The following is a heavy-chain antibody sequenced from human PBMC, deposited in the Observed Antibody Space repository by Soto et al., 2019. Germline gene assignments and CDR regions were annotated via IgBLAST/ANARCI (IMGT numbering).Heavy chain of an antibody. Sequence: ASVKVSCKASGYTFTSYYMHWVRQAPGQGLEWMGIINPSGGSTSYAQKFQGRVTMTRDTSTSTVYMELSSLRSEDTAVYYCARGPPTVALGGLLGYGGQGTLVTVSS. CDR3: ARGPPTVALGGLLGY. J-gene: IGHJ4*02. D-gene: IGHD4-17*01. CDR2: INPSGGST. V-gene: IGHV1-46*01. CDR1: GYTFTSYY.